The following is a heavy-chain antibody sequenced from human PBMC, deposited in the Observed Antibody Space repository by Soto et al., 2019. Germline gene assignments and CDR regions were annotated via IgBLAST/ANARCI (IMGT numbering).Heavy chain of an antibody. Sequence: PGGSLRLSCAASGFTFSSYAMSWVRQAPGKGLEWVSAISGSGGSTYYADSVKGRFTISRDNSKNTLYLQMNSLRAEDMAVYYCAKIRYYYDSSGYDYWGPGTLLIVSS. CDR1: GFTFSSYA. D-gene: IGHD3-22*01. V-gene: IGHV3-23*01. J-gene: IGHJ4*02. CDR2: ISGSGGST. CDR3: AKIRYYYDSSGYDY.